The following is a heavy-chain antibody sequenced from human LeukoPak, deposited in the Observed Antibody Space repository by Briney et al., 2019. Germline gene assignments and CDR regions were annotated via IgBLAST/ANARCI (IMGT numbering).Heavy chain of an antibody. J-gene: IGHJ4*02. CDR2: IHPGDSDS. D-gene: IGHD2/OR15-2a*01. CDR3: ARFYSNHLDS. CDR1: GYSFTDFY. Sequence: GESLKISCKASGYSFTDFYIAWARQMPGKGLEWMGIIHPGDSDSRYSPSFQGQVNLSVDKSISTAYLQWSSLKASDTAMFYRARFYSNHLDSWGQGTLVTVSS. V-gene: IGHV5-51*01.